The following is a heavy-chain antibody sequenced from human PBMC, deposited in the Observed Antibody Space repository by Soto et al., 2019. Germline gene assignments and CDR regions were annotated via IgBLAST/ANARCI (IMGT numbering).Heavy chain of an antibody. J-gene: IGHJ6*02. D-gene: IGHD6-13*01. Sequence: GGSLRLSCAASGFTFSGSAMHWVRQASGKGLEWVGRIRSKANSYATAYAASVKGRFTISRDDSKNTAYLQMSSLKTEDTAVYYCTRPRLERSSSTTRNYYYGMDVWGQGTTVTVSS. CDR2: IRSKANSYAT. CDR1: GFTFSGSA. CDR3: TRPRLERSSSTTRNYYYGMDV. V-gene: IGHV3-73*01.